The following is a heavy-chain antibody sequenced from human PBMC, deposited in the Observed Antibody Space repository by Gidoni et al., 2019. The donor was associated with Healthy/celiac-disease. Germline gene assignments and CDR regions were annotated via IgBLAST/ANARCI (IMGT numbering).Heavy chain of an antibody. CDR2: IIPIVVTA. J-gene: IGHJ4*02. D-gene: IGHD5-12*01. CDR3: ARDGYSGYDSGSDY. V-gene: IGHV1-69*01. CDR1: GGSFSSYS. Sequence: QVQLVQSGAEVTKPGSSVKVCCKASGGSFSSYSISWVRQAPGQGRDWMGGIIPIVVTANYAQKFQGRVTITADESTSTAYMELSSLRSEDTAVYYCARDGYSGYDSGSDYWGQGTLVTVSS.